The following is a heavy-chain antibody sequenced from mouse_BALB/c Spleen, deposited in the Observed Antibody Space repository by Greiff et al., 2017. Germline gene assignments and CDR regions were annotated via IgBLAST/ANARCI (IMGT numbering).Heavy chain of an antibody. CDR1: GYSFTGYF. Sequence: EVQLQQSGPELVKPGASVKISCKASGYSFTGYFMNWVMQSHGKSLEWIGRINPYNGDTFYNQKFKGKATLTVDKSSSTAHMELRSLASEDSAVYYCARDPNYYGSSWAMDYWGQGTSVTVSS. J-gene: IGHJ4*01. D-gene: IGHD1-1*01. V-gene: IGHV1-20*02. CDR3: ARDPNYYGSSWAMDY. CDR2: INPYNGDT.